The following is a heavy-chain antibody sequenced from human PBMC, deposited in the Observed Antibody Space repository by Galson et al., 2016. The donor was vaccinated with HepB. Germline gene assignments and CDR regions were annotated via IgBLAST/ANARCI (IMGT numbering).Heavy chain of an antibody. V-gene: IGHV3-23*01. D-gene: IGHD3-9*01. J-gene: IGHJ6*02. CDR1: GITFSPYA. CDR3: ARVLTQNHYSCMDV. CDR2: ISAGGGST. Sequence: SLRLSCAASGITFSPYAMTWVRQAPGKGLEWVSFISAGGGSTKYVESVKGRFTISRDDSKKTLYLQMDSLRADDTAVYYCARVLTQNHYSCMDVWGQGTTVTVSS.